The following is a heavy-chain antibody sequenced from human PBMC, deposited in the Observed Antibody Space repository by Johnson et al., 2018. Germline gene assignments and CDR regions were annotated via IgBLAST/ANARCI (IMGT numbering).Heavy chain of an antibody. J-gene: IGHJ6*03. Sequence: QVQLQESGPGLVKPSETLSLTCTVSGGSISSYYWNWIRQPPGKGLEWIGYIYYRGSTNYNPPLKRRVTISVDTSKNQFSLKLSSVTAADTAVYYCARSGSRGYYYYMDVWGKGTTVTVSS. D-gene: IGHD3-3*01. V-gene: IGHV4-59*01. CDR3: ARSGSRGYYYYMDV. CDR1: GGSISSYY. CDR2: IYYRGST.